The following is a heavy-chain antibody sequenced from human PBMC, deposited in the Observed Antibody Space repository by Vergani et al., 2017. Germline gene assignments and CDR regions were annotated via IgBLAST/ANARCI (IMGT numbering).Heavy chain of an antibody. J-gene: IGHJ5*02. CDR3: ARDSWTSELRGVYWFDT. D-gene: IGHD3-10*01. CDR1: GGSITSGSFY. V-gene: IGHV4-61*02. CDR2: IHSSGTP. Sequence: QVQLHESGPGLVKPSQTLSLTCTVSGGSITSGSFYWSWIRQPAGKGLEWIGRIHSSGTPNYNPSLKSRVTLSVDTSKNQLSLRMTSGTAADTAVYYCARDSWTSELRGVYWFDTWGQGTLVTVSS.